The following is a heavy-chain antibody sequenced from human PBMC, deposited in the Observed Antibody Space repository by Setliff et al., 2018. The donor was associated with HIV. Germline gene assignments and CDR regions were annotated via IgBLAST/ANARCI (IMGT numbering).Heavy chain of an antibody. V-gene: IGHV1-2*02. J-gene: IGHJ3*02. CDR2: IYPNTGGT. D-gene: IGHD1-26*01. Sequence: ASVKVSCKTFGYRFTDFYVNWVRQAPGQGLEWMGWIYPNTGGTNYAQKFQGRVTITRDTSASTAYMELSSLRSEDTAVYYCARVGTYSGSYRDAFDIWGQGTMVTVSS. CDR3: ARVGTYSGSYRDAFDI. CDR1: GYRFTDFY.